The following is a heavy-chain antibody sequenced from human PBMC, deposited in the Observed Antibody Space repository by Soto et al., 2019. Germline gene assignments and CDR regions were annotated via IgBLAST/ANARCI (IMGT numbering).Heavy chain of an antibody. V-gene: IGHV3-33*01. J-gene: IGHJ6*02. CDR1: GFTFSSYG. Sequence: GGSLRLSCAASGFTFSSYGMHWVRQAPGKGLEWVAVIWYDGSNKYYADSVKGRFTISRDNSKNTLYLQMNSLRAEDTAVYYCARDGPYNYDSSGYYYVDYYYYGMDVWGQGTTVTVSS. CDR3: ARDGPYNYDSSGYYYVDYYYYGMDV. D-gene: IGHD3-22*01. CDR2: IWYDGSNK.